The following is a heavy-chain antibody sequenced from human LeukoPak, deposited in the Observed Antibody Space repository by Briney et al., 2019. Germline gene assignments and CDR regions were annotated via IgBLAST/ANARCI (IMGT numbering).Heavy chain of an antibody. J-gene: IGHJ4*02. Sequence: PGGSLRLSCAASGFTFSSYSMSWVRQAPGKGLEWVSYISSSSSTIYSADSVKGRFTISTDNAKNSLYLQMNSLRDEDTVVYYCAGELYDSGRTEFDYWGKGTLVTVSS. CDR2: ISSSSSTI. CDR3: AGELYDSGRTEFDY. CDR1: GFTFSSYS. V-gene: IGHV3-48*02. D-gene: IGHD5-12*01.